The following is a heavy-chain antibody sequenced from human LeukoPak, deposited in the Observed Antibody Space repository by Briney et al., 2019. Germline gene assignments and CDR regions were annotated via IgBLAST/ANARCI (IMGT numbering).Heavy chain of an antibody. Sequence: ASVKVSCKASGYTFTSYDINWVRQAPGQGLEWMGWMNPNSGNTGYAQKFQGGVTMTRNTSISTAYMELSSLRSEDTAVDYCARGRYLLGYCSSTSCYGGDCWGQGILVTVSS. V-gene: IGHV1-8*01. CDR1: GYTFTSYD. CDR3: ARGRYLLGYCSSTSCYGGDC. J-gene: IGHJ4*02. CDR2: MNPNSGNT. D-gene: IGHD2-2*01.